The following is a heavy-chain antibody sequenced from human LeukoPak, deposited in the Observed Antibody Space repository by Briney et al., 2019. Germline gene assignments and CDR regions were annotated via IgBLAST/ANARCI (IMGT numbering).Heavy chain of an antibody. D-gene: IGHD6-19*01. J-gene: IGHJ6*03. CDR1: GFTFSSYG. CDR2: IRYDGSNK. CDR3: AKDRAAVAGYYYYYMDV. V-gene: IGHV3-30*02. Sequence: GGSLRLSCAASGFTFSSYGMHWVRQAPGKGLEWVAFIRYDGSNKDYADSVKGRFTISRDNSKNTLYLQMNSLRAEDTAVYYCAKDRAAVAGYYYYYMDVWGKGTTVTISS.